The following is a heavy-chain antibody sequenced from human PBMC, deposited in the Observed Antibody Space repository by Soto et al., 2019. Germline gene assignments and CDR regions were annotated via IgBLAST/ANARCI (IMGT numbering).Heavy chain of an antibody. V-gene: IGHV4-31*03. J-gene: IGHJ4*02. D-gene: IGHD6-19*01. CDR2: IYYSGST. Sequence: SETLSLTCTVSGGSISSGGYYWSWIRQHPGKGLEWIGYIYYSGSTYYNPSLKSRVTISVDTSKNQFSLKLSSVTAADTAVYYCARGDRPHSSGCPLDYWGQGTLVTVSS. CDR1: GGSISSGGYY. CDR3: ARGDRPHSSGCPLDY.